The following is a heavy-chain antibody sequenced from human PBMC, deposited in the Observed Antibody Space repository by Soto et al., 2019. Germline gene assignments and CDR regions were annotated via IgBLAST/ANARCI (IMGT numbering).Heavy chain of an antibody. J-gene: IGHJ4*02. CDR2: IYYSGST. D-gene: IGHD7-27*01. CDR1: GGSISSGDYY. V-gene: IGHV4-30-4*01. CDR3: ARDRRLGKKKFDY. Sequence: QVQLQESGPGLVKPSQTLSLTCTVSGGSISSGDYYWSWIRQPPGKGLEWIGYIYYSGSTYYNPSLKRRVTISVDTSKNQFSLKLSSVTAADTAVYYCARDRRLGKKKFDYWGQGTLVTVSS.